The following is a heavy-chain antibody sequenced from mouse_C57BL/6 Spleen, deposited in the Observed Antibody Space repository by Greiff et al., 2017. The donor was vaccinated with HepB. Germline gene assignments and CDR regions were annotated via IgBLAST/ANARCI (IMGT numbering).Heavy chain of an antibody. CDR1: GYTFTSYW. Sequence: QVQLKESGAELAKPGASVKLSCKASGYTFTSYWMHWVKQRPGQGLEWIGYINPSSGYTKYNQKFKDKATLTADKSSSTAYMQLSSLTYEDSAVYYCAREDSSGQYYFDYWGQGTTLTVSS. D-gene: IGHD3-2*02. V-gene: IGHV1-7*01. J-gene: IGHJ2*01. CDR3: AREDSSGQYYFDY. CDR2: INPSSGYT.